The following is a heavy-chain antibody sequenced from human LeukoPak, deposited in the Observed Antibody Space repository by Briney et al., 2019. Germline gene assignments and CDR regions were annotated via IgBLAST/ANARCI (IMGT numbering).Heavy chain of an antibody. J-gene: IGHJ6*02. Sequence: ASETLSLTCTVSGGSISSYYWSWIRQPPGKGLEWIGYIYYSGSTNYNPSLKSRVTISVDTSKNQFSLKLSSVTAADTAVYYCARGYYYYYYGMDVWGQGTTVTVSS. CDR2: IYYSGST. CDR1: GGSISSYY. D-gene: IGHD1-26*01. V-gene: IGHV4-59*01. CDR3: ARGYYYYYYGMDV.